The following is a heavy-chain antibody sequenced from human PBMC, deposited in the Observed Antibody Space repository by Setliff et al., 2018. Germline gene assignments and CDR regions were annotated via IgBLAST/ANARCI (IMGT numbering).Heavy chain of an antibody. CDR1: GYTFTDSF. D-gene: IGHD5-18*01. Sequence: ASVKVSCKASGYTFTDSFIHWVRQAPGQGFEWLGWINPNSGGTNYAQKFQGRVTMTRDTSTSTVYMELSSLRSEDTAVYYCARAAGYSYSGWFDPWGQGTLVTVSS. J-gene: IGHJ5*02. V-gene: IGHV1-2*02. CDR2: INPNSGGT. CDR3: ARAAGYSYSGWFDP.